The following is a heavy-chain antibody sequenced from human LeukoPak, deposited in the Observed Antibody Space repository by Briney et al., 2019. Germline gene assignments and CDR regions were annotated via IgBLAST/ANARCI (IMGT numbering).Heavy chain of an antibody. V-gene: IGHV4-59*08. Sequence: PSETLSLTCTVSGGSISSYYWSWIRQPPGKGLEWIGYMDDSGSTNYNPSLTSRVTISVDTSKNQFSLKLSSVTAADTAVYYCARRGIAVAADPDYFDYWGQGTLVTVSS. CDR2: MDDSGST. CDR1: GGSISSYY. D-gene: IGHD6-19*01. CDR3: ARRGIAVAADPDYFDY. J-gene: IGHJ4*02.